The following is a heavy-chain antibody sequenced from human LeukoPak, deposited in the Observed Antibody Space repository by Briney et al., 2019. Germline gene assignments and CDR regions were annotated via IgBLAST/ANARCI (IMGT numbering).Heavy chain of an antibody. CDR3: ARVNRGAFDI. V-gene: IGHV4-59*01. J-gene: IGHJ3*02. CDR2: IYYSGST. D-gene: IGHD2/OR15-2a*01. CDR1: GGSISSYY. Sequence: SETLSLTCTVSGGSISSYYWSWIRQPPGKGLEWIGYIYYSGSTNYNPSLKSRVTISVDTSKNQFSLKLSSVTAADTAVCYCARVNRGAFDIWGQGTMVTVSS.